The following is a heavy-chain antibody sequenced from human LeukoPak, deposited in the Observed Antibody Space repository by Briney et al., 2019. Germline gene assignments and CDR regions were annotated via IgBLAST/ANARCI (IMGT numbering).Heavy chain of an antibody. CDR2: INHSGST. Sequence: SETLSLTCAVYGGSFSGYYWSWIRQLPGKGLEWIGEINHSGSTNYNPSLKSRVTISVDTSKNQFSLKLSSVTAADTAVYYCARFYDSSGYADYWGQGTLVTVSS. J-gene: IGHJ4*02. CDR3: ARFYDSSGYADY. V-gene: IGHV4-34*01. D-gene: IGHD3-22*01. CDR1: GGSFSGYY.